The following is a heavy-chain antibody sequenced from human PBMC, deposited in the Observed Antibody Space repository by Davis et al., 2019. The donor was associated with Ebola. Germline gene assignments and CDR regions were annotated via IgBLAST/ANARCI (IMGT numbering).Heavy chain of an antibody. D-gene: IGHD2-21*02. CDR2: IWYDGNER. Sequence: PGGSLRLSCAASGFTSASYGIPWVPQTPGTGLEEVAVIWYDGNERYYADSVKGRFTISRDTSKNTLFLQMNSLRVEDTAVYYCAKDGGHGGDCWHHWCQGTLVTVSS. CDR3: AKDGGHGGDCWHH. J-gene: IGHJ5*02. CDR1: GFTSASYG. V-gene: IGHV3-33*06.